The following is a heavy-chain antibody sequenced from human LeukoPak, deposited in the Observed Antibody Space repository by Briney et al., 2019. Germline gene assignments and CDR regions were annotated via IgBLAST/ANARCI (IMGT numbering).Heavy chain of an antibody. Sequence: ASVKVSCKASGYTFTGYYMHWVRQAPGQGLEWMGWINPNSGGTNYAQKFQGRVTMTRDTSISTAYMELSRLRSDDTAVYYCARVGEDTAMVTGYYYYYMDVWGKGTTVTVSS. D-gene: IGHD5-18*01. J-gene: IGHJ6*03. CDR1: GYTFTGYY. V-gene: IGHV1-2*02. CDR2: INPNSGGT. CDR3: ARVGEDTAMVTGYYYYYMDV.